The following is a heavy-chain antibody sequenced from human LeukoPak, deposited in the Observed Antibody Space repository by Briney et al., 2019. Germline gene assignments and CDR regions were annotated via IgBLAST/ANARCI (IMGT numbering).Heavy chain of an antibody. CDR1: GGSISSGGYY. D-gene: IGHD3-10*01. Sequence: PSETLSLTCTVSGGSISSGGYYWSWLRQHPGKDLEWIGYIYYSGSTYYNPSLKSRVTISVDTSKNQFSLKLSSVTAADTAVYYCARAPVSYGSGSYYNSEDYYYYMDVWGKGTTVTVSS. J-gene: IGHJ6*03. CDR2: IYYSGST. CDR3: ARAPVSYGSGSYYNSEDYYYYMDV. V-gene: IGHV4-31*03.